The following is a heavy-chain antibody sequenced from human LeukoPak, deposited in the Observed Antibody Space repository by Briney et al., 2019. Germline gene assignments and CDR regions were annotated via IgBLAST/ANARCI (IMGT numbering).Heavy chain of an antibody. CDR1: GGSISSSSYY. CDR2: IYYRGST. V-gene: IGHV4-39*01. J-gene: IGHJ4*02. CDR3: ARHPLYCSGGSCYGGRIDY. D-gene: IGHD2-15*01. Sequence: SETLSLTCTVSGGSISSSSYYWGWIRQPPGRGLEWIGSIYYRGSTYYNPSLKSRVTISVDTSKNQFSLKLSSVTAADTAVYYCARHPLYCSGGSCYGGRIDYWGQGTLVTVSS.